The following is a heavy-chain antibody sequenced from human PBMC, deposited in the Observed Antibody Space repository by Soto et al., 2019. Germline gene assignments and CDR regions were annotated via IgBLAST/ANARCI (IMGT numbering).Heavy chain of an antibody. CDR1: GFTVSSNY. CDR3: ARENSEWLPTGAYYFDY. V-gene: IGHV3-66*01. J-gene: IGHJ4*02. Sequence: EVQLVESGGGLVQPGGSLRLSCAASGFTVSSNYMSWVRQAPGKGLEWVSVIYSGGSTYYADSVKGRFTISRDNSKNTLYLQMNSLRAEDTAVYYRARENSEWLPTGAYYFDYWGQGTLVTVSS. CDR2: IYSGGST. D-gene: IGHD6-19*01.